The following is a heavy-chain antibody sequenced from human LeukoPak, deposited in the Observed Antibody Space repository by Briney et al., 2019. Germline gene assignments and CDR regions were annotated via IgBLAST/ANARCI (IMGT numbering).Heavy chain of an antibody. CDR1: GGSFSGYY. CDR3: ARERSGGVDC. CDR2: INHSGST. Sequence: SETLSLTCAVYGGSFSGYYWSWIRQPPGKGLEWIGEINHSGSTNYNPSLKSRVTISVDTSKNQFSLKLSSVTAADTAVYYCARERSGGVDCWGQGTLVTVSS. V-gene: IGHV4-34*01. J-gene: IGHJ4*02. D-gene: IGHD3-16*01.